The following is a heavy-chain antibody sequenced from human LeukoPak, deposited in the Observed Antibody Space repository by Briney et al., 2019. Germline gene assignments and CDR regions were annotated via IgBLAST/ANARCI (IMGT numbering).Heavy chain of an antibody. CDR2: ISPNSGGI. D-gene: IGHD2-15*01. CDR3: ARAGYCSGGSCSDWFDS. Sequence: ASVKVSCKASGYTFTGNYMHWVRQAPGQGLEWMGWISPNSGGINYAQKFQGGVTMTRDTSISTAYMELSRLRSDDTAVYYCARAGYCSGGSCSDWFDSWGQGTLVTVSS. CDR1: GYTFTGNY. V-gene: IGHV1-2*02. J-gene: IGHJ5*01.